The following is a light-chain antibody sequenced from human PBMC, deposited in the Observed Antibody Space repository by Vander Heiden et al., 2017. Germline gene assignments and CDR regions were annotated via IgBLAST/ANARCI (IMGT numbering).Light chain of an antibody. V-gene: IGKV1-5*03. CDR1: QNIDTW. J-gene: IGKJ2*01. Sequence: DIQMTQSPSTLSASVGEGVTITCRSSQNIDTWLAWYQQKPGKAPKLLNYKASRLESGVPSRFSGSGSGTEFTLSISCLQPDDFATYYCQQYDSNLYIFGQGTKLEIK. CDR2: KAS. CDR3: QQYDSNLYI.